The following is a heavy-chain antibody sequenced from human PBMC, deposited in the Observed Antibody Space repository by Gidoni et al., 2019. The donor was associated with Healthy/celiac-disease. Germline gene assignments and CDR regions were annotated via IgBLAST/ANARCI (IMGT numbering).Heavy chain of an antibody. Sequence: EVQLVPSGPEVQTPGDALKNSCQGSGYSFNSYWFGWVRQMPGNGLEWMGIIYPGDSDTRYSPSFQGQVTISADKSIITAYLQWSSLKASDTAMYYCARQSLNPVEMATTSDAFDIWGQVTMVTVSS. CDR2: IYPGDSDT. CDR3: ARQSLNPVEMATTSDAFDI. CDR1: GYSFNSYW. J-gene: IGHJ3*02. V-gene: IGHV5-51*01. D-gene: IGHD5-12*01.